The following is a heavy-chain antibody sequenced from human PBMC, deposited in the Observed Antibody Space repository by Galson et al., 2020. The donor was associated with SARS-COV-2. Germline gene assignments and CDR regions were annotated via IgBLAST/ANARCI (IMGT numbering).Heavy chain of an antibody. CDR2: IWYDGSNK. D-gene: IGHD2-15*01. CDR1: GFTFSSYG. CDR3: AKDAGCRGGCCNYYYYGMDV. Sequence: GGSLRLSCAASGFTFSSYGMHWVRQAPGKGLEWVAVIWYDGSNKYYADSVKGRFTISRDNSKNTLYLQMNSLRAEDTSVYYCAKDAGCRGGCCNYYYYGMDVWGQGTTVAVSS. V-gene: IGHV3-33*06. J-gene: IGHJ6*02.